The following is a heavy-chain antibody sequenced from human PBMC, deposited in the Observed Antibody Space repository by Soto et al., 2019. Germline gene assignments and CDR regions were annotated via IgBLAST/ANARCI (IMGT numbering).Heavy chain of an antibody. CDR3: ARDMPSYYYDSSGYRWFDP. D-gene: IGHD3-22*01. Sequence: PSETLSLTCIVSGGSISSYYWSWIRQPAGKGLEWIGRIYTSGSTNYNPSLKSRVTMSVDTSKNQFSLKLSSVTAADTAVYYCARDMPSYYYDSSGYRWFDPWGQGTLVTVSS. CDR2: IYTSGST. CDR1: GGSISSYY. J-gene: IGHJ5*02. V-gene: IGHV4-4*07.